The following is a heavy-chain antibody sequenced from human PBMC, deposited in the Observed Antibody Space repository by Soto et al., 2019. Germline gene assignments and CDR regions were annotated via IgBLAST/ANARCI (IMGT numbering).Heavy chain of an antibody. V-gene: IGHV4-30-2*03. CDR1: GGSISSGGYS. J-gene: IGHJ6*02. CDR2: MYHSGST. CDR3: ARHNGPLYVGYYYDMDV. D-gene: IGHD3-16*01. Sequence: SETLSLTCAVSGGSISSGGYSWSWIRQPPGKGLEWIGYMYHSGSTYYNPSLKSRVTISVDTSKNQFSLKLSSVTAADTAVYYCARHNGPLYVGYYYDMDVWGQVTTVTVSS.